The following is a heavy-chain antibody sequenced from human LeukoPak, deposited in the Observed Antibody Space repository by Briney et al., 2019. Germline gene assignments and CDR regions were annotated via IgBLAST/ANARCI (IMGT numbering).Heavy chain of an antibody. CDR2: ISGSGGST. Sequence: GGSLRLSCAASGFTFSSYAMSWVRQTPGKGLEGVSSISGSGGSTNYADSVTGRFTISRGNSNNTLYLQMNSLRADDTAVYYCAKDGLRFLEWYLGYFDLWGRGTLVTVSS. D-gene: IGHD3-3*01. V-gene: IGHV3-23*01. CDR3: AKDGLRFLEWYLGYFDL. J-gene: IGHJ2*01. CDR1: GFTFSSYA.